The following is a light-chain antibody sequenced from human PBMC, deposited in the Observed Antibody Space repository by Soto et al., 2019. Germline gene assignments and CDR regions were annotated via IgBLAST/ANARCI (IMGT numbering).Light chain of an antibody. V-gene: IGLV2-14*01. CDR1: SSDVGLYDY. CDR3: SSYTSDSSYV. J-gene: IGLJ1*01. Sequence: QSVLTQPASVSGSPGQSITISCTGTSSDVGLYDYVSWYQQHPGKAPQLMIYAVSNRPSGVSNRFSASKYGNTASLFISGLQAEDEADYYCSSYTSDSSYVFASGTKVTVL. CDR2: AVS.